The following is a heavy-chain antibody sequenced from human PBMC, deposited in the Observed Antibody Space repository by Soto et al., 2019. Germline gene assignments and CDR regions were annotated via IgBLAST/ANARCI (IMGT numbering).Heavy chain of an antibody. CDR3: AKDMKWGGMTTIHYFDS. J-gene: IGHJ4*02. CDR1: GFTADDYA. Sequence: EVQLVESGGGLVQPGRSLRLSCVASGFTADDYAMYWVRQAPGKGLEWVSGISSNSDTIDYADSVKGRFTISRDNAKNSLFLQMNSLRPEDTALYYCAKDMKWGGMTTIHYFDSWGQGTLVTVSS. CDR2: ISSNSDTI. D-gene: IGHD4-17*01. V-gene: IGHV3-9*02.